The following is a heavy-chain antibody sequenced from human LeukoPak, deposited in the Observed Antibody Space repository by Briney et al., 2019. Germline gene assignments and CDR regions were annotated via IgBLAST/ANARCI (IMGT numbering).Heavy chain of an antibody. CDR3: ARGLSSGWYYFDY. Sequence: SQTLSLTCTVSGGSISSGSYYWSWLRQPGGKGLEWIGRIYTSGSTNYNPSLKSRVTISVDTSKNQFSLKLSSVTAADTAVYYCARGLSSGWYYFDYWGQGTLVTVSS. CDR2: IYTSGST. J-gene: IGHJ4*02. V-gene: IGHV4-61*02. D-gene: IGHD6-19*01. CDR1: GGSISSGSYY.